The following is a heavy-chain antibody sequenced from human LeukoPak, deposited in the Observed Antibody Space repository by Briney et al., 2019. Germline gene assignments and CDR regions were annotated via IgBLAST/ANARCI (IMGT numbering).Heavy chain of an antibody. D-gene: IGHD3-9*01. Sequence: GGSLRLSCAASGFTFSSYAMHWVRQAPGKGLEWVAVISYDGSNKYYADSVKGRFTISRDNSKNTLYLQMNSLRAEDTAVYYCARGARLLRYFDWLFDYWGQGTLVTVSS. V-gene: IGHV3-30*04. CDR2: ISYDGSNK. J-gene: IGHJ4*02. CDR1: GFTFSSYA. CDR3: ARGARLLRYFDWLFDY.